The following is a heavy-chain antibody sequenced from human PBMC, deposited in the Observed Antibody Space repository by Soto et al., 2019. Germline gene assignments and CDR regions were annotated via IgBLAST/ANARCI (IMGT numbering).Heavy chain of an antibody. CDR1: GGTFSSYA. D-gene: IGHD2-8*01. V-gene: IGHV1-69*12. CDR3: ATDGDCTNGVCPAYYFDY. CDR2: IIPIFGTA. J-gene: IGHJ4*02. Sequence: QVQLVQSGAEVKKPGSSVKVSCKASGGTFSSYAISWVRQAPGQGLEWMGGIIPIFGTANYAQKFQGRVTITADESTSTAYTELSCLRSEDTAVYYCATDGDCTNGVCPAYYFDYWGQGTLVTVSS.